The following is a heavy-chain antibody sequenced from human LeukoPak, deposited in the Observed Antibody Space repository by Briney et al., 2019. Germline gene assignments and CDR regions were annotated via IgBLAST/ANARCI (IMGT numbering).Heavy chain of an antibody. J-gene: IGHJ6*02. Sequence: PGRSLRLSCAASGFTFGSYAMHWVRQAPGKGLEWVAVISYDGSNKYYADSVKGRFTISRVNSKNTLYLQMNSLRAEDTAVYYCARGSSWYIDYYYGMDVWGQGTTVTVSS. CDR1: GFTFGSYA. V-gene: IGHV3-30-3*01. D-gene: IGHD6-13*01. CDR3: ARGSSWYIDYYYGMDV. CDR2: ISYDGSNK.